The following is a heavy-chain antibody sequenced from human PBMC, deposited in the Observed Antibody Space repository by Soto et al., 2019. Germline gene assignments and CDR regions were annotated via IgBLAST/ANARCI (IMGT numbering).Heavy chain of an antibody. V-gene: IGHV1-18*01. J-gene: IGHJ4*02. D-gene: IGHD5-18*01. CDR1: GYTFTNYG. CDR2: IGGYKGNT. CDR3: APHTLDTGMPSGY. Sequence: QVQLVQSGAEVREPGASVKVSCKASGYTFTNYGVSWVRQAPGQGLEWMGWIGGYKGNTNYAQKLQGIGTVTTDTSTSTAYMELRSLRSDDTAVYYCAPHTLDTGMPSGYWGQGTLVTVSS.